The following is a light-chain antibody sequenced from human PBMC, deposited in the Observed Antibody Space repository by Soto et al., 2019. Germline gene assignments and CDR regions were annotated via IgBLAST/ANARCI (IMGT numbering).Light chain of an antibody. V-gene: IGKV3-20*01. Sequence: EIVLTQSPGTLSSSPGERATLSCRASQSVSSSYLAWYQQKPGQAPRLLIYGASSRATGIPDRFSGSGSGTDFTLTISRLEPEDYAVYYCQRYGRTFGQGTKVEIK. CDR3: QRYGRT. CDR2: GAS. J-gene: IGKJ1*01. CDR1: QSVSSSY.